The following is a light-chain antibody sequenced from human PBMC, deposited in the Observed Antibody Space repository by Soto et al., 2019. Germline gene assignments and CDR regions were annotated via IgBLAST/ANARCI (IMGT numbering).Light chain of an antibody. CDR3: QQYGSSPPYT. V-gene: IGKV3-20*01. Sequence: EIVLTQSPGTLSLSPGERATLSCRASQSVSSSYLAWYQQQPGQAPRLLIYGASSRATGSPDRFSGSGSGTAFTLTISRLEPEDFAVYYCQQYGSSPPYTFGQGTKLEIK. CDR1: QSVSSSY. J-gene: IGKJ2*01. CDR2: GAS.